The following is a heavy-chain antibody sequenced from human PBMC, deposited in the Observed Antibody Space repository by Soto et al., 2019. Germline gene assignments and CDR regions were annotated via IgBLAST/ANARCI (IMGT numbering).Heavy chain of an antibody. V-gene: IGHV3-30-3*01. CDR1: GFTFNTYA. Sequence: QVQLVESGGGVVQPGRSLRLSCAASGFTFNTYAMHWVRQAPGNGLEWVAVISYDGSNKNHADSVKGRFTISRDNSKNTLYLQMNSLRPEDTAVYYCARACVVVANGAYYYYGMDVWGQGTTVTVSS. J-gene: IGHJ6*02. CDR2: ISYDGSNK. D-gene: IGHD2-15*01. CDR3: ARACVVVANGAYYYYGMDV.